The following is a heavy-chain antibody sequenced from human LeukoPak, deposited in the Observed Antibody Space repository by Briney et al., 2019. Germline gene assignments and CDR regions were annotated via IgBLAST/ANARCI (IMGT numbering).Heavy chain of an antibody. CDR3: ARDRGNYDFWSGYRPYAFDI. CDR1: GYTFISYG. V-gene: IGHV1-18*01. J-gene: IGHJ3*02. Sequence: ASVKVSCKASGYTFISYGISWVRQAPGQGLEWMGWISAYNGNTNYAQKLQGRVTMTTDTSTSTAYMELRSLRSDDTAVYYCARDRGNYDFWSGYRPYAFDIWGQGTMVTVSS. D-gene: IGHD3-3*01. CDR2: ISAYNGNT.